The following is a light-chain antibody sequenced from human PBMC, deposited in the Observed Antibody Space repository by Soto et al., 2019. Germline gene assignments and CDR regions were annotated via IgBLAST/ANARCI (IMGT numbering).Light chain of an antibody. CDR2: EVN. CDR1: SSDVGGYNY. CDR3: GAHAGSNTWV. J-gene: IGLJ3*02. V-gene: IGLV2-8*01. Sequence: QSALTQPASVSGSPGQSITISCTGTSSDVGGYNYVSWYQQHPGKAPKLMIYEVNKRPSGVPDRFSGSKSGITASLTVSGLQADDEADYYCGAHAGSNTWVFGGGTKVTVL.